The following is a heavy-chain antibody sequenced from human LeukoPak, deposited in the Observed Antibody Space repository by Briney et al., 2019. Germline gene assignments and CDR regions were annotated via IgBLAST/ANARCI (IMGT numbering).Heavy chain of an antibody. Sequence: GGSLRLSCAASGFTFSSYGMHWVRQAPGKGLEWVAVIWYDGSNKYYADSVKGRFTISRDNSKNTLYLQMNSLRAEDTAVYYCAREVQGSGSYYGGDAFDYWGQGTLVTVSS. CDR1: GFTFSSYG. D-gene: IGHD3-10*01. J-gene: IGHJ4*02. CDR2: IWYDGSNK. V-gene: IGHV3-33*01. CDR3: AREVQGSGSYYGGDAFDY.